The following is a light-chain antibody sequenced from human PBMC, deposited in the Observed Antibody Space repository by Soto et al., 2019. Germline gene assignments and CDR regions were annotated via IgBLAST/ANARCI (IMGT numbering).Light chain of an antibody. CDR3: QQYNNWPPVT. V-gene: IGKV3-15*01. Sequence: EIVMTQSPGTLSLSPGERATLSCRASQSVYNNLSWYQQKHAQAPRPLIYGASTRATGIPARFSGSGSGTEFNLTISSMQSDDFAVYFCQQYNNWPPVTFGPGTKVDI. CDR1: QSVYNN. CDR2: GAS. J-gene: IGKJ3*01.